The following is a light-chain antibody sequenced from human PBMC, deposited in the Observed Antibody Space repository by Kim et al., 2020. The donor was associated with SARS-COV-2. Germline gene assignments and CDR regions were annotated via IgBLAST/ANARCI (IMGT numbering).Light chain of an antibody. CDR3: QAWDSSTAKVV. CDR2: QDS. Sequence: SYELTRPPSVSVSPGQTASITCSGDKLGDKYACWYQQKPGQSPVLVIYQDSKRPSGIPERFSGSNSGNTATLTISGTQAMDEADYYCQAWDSSTAKVVFGGGTQLTVL. J-gene: IGLJ2*01. CDR1: KLGDKY. V-gene: IGLV3-1*01.